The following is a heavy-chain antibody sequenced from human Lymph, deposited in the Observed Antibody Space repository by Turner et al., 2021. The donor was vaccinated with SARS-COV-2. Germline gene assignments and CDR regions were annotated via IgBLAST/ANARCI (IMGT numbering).Heavy chain of an antibody. CDR3: ARDIPTTADYFDY. CDR1: GFTFSTYR. D-gene: IGHD4-17*01. Sequence: EVQLVESGGGLVKPGGSLGLSWAASGFTFSTYRMTWVRQAPGKGLEWISSISSSSSYIYYADSVKGRFTISRDDAKNSLYLQMNSLRAEDTAVYYCARDIPTTADYFDYWGQGTLVTVSS. V-gene: IGHV3-21*01. J-gene: IGHJ4*02. CDR2: ISSSSSYI.